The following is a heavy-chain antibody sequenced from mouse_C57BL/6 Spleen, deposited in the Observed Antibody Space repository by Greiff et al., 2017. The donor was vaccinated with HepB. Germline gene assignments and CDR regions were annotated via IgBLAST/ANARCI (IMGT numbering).Heavy chain of an antibody. Sequence: EVQRVESGGDLVKPGGSLKLSCAASGFTFSSYGMSWVRQTPDKRLEWVATISSGGSYTYYPDSVKGRFTISRDNAKNTLYLQMSSLKSEDTAMYYCARRDYSNYEGYWGQGTTLTVAS. D-gene: IGHD2-5*01. J-gene: IGHJ2*01. CDR1: GFTFSSYG. V-gene: IGHV5-6*01. CDR2: ISSGGSYT. CDR3: ARRDYSNYEGY.